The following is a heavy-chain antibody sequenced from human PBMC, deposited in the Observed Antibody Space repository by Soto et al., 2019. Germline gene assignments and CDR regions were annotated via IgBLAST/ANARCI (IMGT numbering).Heavy chain of an antibody. CDR2: INSDGSST. Sequence: EVQLVESGGGLVQPGGSLRLSCAASGFTFSSYWMHWVRQAPGKGLVWVSRINSDGSSTSYADSVKGRFTISRDNAKNTLYLQMNSLRAEDTAVYYCARDGLKDIVVVPAAGNWFDPWGQGTLVTVSS. D-gene: IGHD2-2*01. V-gene: IGHV3-74*01. CDR3: ARDGLKDIVVVPAAGNWFDP. J-gene: IGHJ5*02. CDR1: GFTFSSYW.